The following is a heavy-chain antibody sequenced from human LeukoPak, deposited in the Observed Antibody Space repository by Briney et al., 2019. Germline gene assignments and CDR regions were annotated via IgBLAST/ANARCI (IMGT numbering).Heavy chain of an antibody. CDR2: ISGSGGST. V-gene: IGHV3-23*01. J-gene: IGHJ6*03. CDR3: AKDRQGFGFGEQLDYYYMDV. CDR1: GFTFTGYA. Sequence: GGSLKLSCAASGFTFTGYAMSWVRQVPGKGLEWVSAISGSGGSTYYADSVKGRFTISRDNSKNTLYLQMNSLRAEDTAVYYCAKDRQGFGFGEQLDYYYMDVWGKGTTVTVSS. D-gene: IGHD3-10*01.